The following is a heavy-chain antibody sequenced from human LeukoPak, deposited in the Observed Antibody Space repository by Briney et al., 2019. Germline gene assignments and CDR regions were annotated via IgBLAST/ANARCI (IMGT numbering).Heavy chain of an antibody. D-gene: IGHD3-10*01. J-gene: IGHJ5*02. V-gene: IGHV1-2*02. Sequence: ASVKVSCKASGYTFTGYYMHWVRQAPGQGLEWIGWINPNSGGTNYAQKFQGRVTMTRDTSISTAYMELSRLRSDDTAVYYCARVTMVRGVTGWFDPWGQGTLVTVSS. CDR2: INPNSGGT. CDR3: ARVTMVRGVTGWFDP. CDR1: GYTFTGYY.